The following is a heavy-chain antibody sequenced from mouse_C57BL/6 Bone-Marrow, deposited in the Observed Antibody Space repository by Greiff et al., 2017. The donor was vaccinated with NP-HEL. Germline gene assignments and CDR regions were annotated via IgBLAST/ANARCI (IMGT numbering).Heavy chain of an antibody. V-gene: IGHV5-4*01. D-gene: IGHD2-1*01. CDR3: ARDYGNYAMDY. CDR2: ISDGGSYT. Sequence: VQLVESGGGLVKPGGSLKLSCAASGFTFSSYAMSWVRQTPEKRLEWVATISDGGSYTYYPDNVKGRFTISRDNAKNNLYLQMSHLKSEDTAMYYCARDYGNYAMDYWGQGTSVTVSS. J-gene: IGHJ4*01. CDR1: GFTFSSYA.